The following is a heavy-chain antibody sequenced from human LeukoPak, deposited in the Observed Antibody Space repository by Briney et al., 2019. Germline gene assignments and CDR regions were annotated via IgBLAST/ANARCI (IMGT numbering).Heavy chain of an antibody. CDR2: ISGSGSSI. Sequence: GGSLRLSCTASGFTFSTYEMNWVRQAPGKGLEWISYISGSGSSIFYADSLQGRFTVSRDNAKNSVYLQMNSLRAEATAVYYCAREGGFGYDDDFDTWGHGTTVTVSS. CDR3: AREGGFGYDDDFDT. V-gene: IGHV3-48*03. CDR1: GFTFSTYE. D-gene: IGHD3-16*02. J-gene: IGHJ3*02.